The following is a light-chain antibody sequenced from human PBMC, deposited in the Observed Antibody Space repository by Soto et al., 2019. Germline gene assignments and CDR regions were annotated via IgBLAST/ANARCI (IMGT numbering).Light chain of an antibody. V-gene: IGKV2-28*01. CDR3: MQTRQTPFT. J-gene: IGKJ3*01. CDR1: QSLLQSNGYTY. Sequence: DIVLTQSPLSLPVTPGEPASISCRSSQSLLQSNGYTYLDWYLQKPGQSPQLLIYWGSNRASGVPDRFSGGGSGTDFTLKISRVEAEDVGVYFCMQTRQTPFTFGPGTRVEIK. CDR2: WGS.